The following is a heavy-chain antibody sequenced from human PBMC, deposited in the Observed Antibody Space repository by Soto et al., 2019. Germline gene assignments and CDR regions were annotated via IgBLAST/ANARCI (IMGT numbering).Heavy chain of an antibody. CDR2: IGGSGEST. J-gene: IGHJ4*02. Sequence: PGGSLRLSCAASGFTFSSYAMNWVRQAPGKGLEWVSTIGGSGESTYYADSVKGRFTFSRDNSKNTLHLQMNSLRAEDTAVYYCAKGSAFYCSGGSCYPDYWGQGTVVTVSS. V-gene: IGHV3-23*01. CDR3: AKGSAFYCSGGSCYPDY. D-gene: IGHD2-15*01. CDR1: GFTFSSYA.